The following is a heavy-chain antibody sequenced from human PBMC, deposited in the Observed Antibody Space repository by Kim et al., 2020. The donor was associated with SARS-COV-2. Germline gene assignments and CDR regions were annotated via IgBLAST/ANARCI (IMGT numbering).Heavy chain of an antibody. V-gene: IGHV4-31*03. CDR2: MYYSGST. CDR3: ARAAISAAGSPGPNWF. J-gene: IGHJ5*01. CDR1: GDSISSGGYY. Sequence: SETLSLTCTVSGDSISSGGYYWSWIRQHPGKGLEWIGSMYYSGSTYHNPSLESRITISVDTSKNQFSLNLSSVTAADSAVYHCARAAISAAGSPGPNWF. D-gene: IGHD6-13*01.